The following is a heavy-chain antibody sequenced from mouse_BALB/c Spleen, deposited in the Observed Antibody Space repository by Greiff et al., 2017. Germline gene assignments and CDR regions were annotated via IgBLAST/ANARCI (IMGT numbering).Heavy chain of an antibody. J-gene: IGHJ3*01. CDR3: ARDGGYPWFDY. CDR1: GFTFSSFG. V-gene: IGHV5-17*02. CDR2: ISSGSSTI. Sequence: EVKLVESGGGLVQPGGSRKLSCAASGFTFSSFGMHWVRQAPEKGLEWVAYISSGSSTIYYADTVKGRFTISRDNPKNTLFLQMTSLRSEDTAMYYCARDGGYPWFDYWGQGTLVTVSA. D-gene: IGHD2-3*01.